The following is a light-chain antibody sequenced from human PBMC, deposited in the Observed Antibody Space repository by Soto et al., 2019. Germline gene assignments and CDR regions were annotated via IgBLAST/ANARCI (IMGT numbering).Light chain of an antibody. Sequence: QSVLTQPASVSGSPGQSITISCTGTSSDVGGFNFVSWYQQHPGKAPKLMIYEVSNRPSGVSNRFSGSKSGNTASLTISGLQAEDEADYYCCSYAGSSVFGTGTKVTVL. CDR1: SSDVGGFNF. J-gene: IGLJ1*01. CDR2: EVS. V-gene: IGLV2-14*01. CDR3: CSYAGSSV.